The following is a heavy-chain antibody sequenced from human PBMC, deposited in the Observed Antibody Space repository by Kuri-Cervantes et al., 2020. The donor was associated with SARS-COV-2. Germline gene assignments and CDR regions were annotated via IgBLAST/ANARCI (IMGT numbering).Heavy chain of an antibody. J-gene: IGHJ4*02. CDR3: ARDSAWANGDNSYYFDY. D-gene: IGHD4-17*01. V-gene: IGHV3-21*04. Sequence: GESLKISCAASGFSFSNYNMNWVRQAPGKGLEWVSSISSSSTHIYYADSVKGRFIISRDNTENSLDLQMDSLRAEDTAVYYCARDSAWANGDNSYYFDYWGQGTLVTVSS. CDR2: ISSSSTHI. CDR1: GFSFSNYN.